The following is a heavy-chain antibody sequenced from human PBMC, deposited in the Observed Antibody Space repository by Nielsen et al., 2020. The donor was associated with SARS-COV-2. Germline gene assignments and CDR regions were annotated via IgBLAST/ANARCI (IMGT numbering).Heavy chain of an antibody. CDR3: AKGSIAVAVDFDY. Sequence: GGSLRLSCAASGFTFSSYGMHWVRQAPGKGLEWVALIWYDGSNKDYADSVKGRFSVSRDNAKNSLYLQMNSLRAEDTALYYCAKGSIAVAVDFDYWGQGTLVTVSS. D-gene: IGHD6-19*01. CDR1: GFTFSSYG. J-gene: IGHJ4*02. V-gene: IGHV3-30*02. CDR2: IWYDGSNK.